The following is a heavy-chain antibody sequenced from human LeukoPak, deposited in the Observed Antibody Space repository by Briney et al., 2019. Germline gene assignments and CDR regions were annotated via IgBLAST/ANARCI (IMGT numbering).Heavy chain of an antibody. D-gene: IGHD3-3*02. CDR2: ISDTGGYT. CDR3: ARGHLGNFDP. CDR1: GFTFSTFG. V-gene: IGHV3-23*01. Sequence: GGSLRLSCVASGFTFSTFGMSWVRQAPGKGLEWVSSISDTGGYTYYADSMKGRFTISRDNSKNTLYLQMNSLRAEDTAVYYCARGHLGNFDPWGQGTLVTVSS. J-gene: IGHJ5*02.